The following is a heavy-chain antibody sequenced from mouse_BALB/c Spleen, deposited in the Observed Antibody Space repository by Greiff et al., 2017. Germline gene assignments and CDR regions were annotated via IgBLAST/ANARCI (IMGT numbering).Heavy chain of an antibody. D-gene: IGHD2-14*01. CDR1: GFSLTGYG. CDR3: ARAYYRYDVGDYYAMDY. V-gene: IGHV2-6-7*01. Sequence: GKLQESGPGLVAPSQSLSITCTVSGFSLTGYGVNWVRQPPGKGLEWLGMIWGDGSTDYNSALKSRLSISKDNSKSQVFLKMNSLQTDDTARYYCARAYYRYDVGDYYAMDYWGQGTSVTVSS. CDR2: IWGDGST. J-gene: IGHJ4*01.